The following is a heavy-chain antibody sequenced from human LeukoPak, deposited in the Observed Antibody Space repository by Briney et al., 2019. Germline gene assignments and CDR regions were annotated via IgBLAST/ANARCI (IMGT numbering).Heavy chain of an antibody. D-gene: IGHD3-10*01. CDR1: GFTFYDYT. CDR3: AKDHYYGSGSYSRWVYFDY. V-gene: IGHV3-43*01. Sequence: GGSLRLSCAVSGFTFYDYTMHWVRQAPGKGLEWVSLISWDGGSTYYADSVKGRFTISRDNSKNSLYLQMNSLRTEDTALYFCAKDHYYGSGSYSRWVYFDYWGQGTLVTVSS. J-gene: IGHJ4*02. CDR2: ISWDGGST.